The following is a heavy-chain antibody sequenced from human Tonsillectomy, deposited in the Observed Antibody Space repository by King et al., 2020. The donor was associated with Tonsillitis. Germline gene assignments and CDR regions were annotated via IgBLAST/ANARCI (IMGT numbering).Heavy chain of an antibody. CDR2: IIPIFGTA. Sequence: QLVQSGAEVKKPGSSVKVSCKASGGTFSSYAISWVRQAPGQGLEWMGGIIPIFGTANYAQTFQGRVTITADESTSTAYMELSSLRSEDTAVYYCAREGGGDGYGDYYYMDVWGKGTTVTVSS. CDR1: GGTFSSYA. J-gene: IGHJ6*03. V-gene: IGHV1-69*01. D-gene: IGHD5-24*01. CDR3: AREGGGDGYGDYYYMDV.